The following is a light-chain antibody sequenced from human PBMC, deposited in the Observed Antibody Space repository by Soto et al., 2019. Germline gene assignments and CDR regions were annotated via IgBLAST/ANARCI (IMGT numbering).Light chain of an antibody. V-gene: IGKV3-20*01. CDR2: GAS. J-gene: IGKJ3*01. CDR1: QIVSTRY. Sequence: EIVLTQSPGTLSLSPGERATLSCRTSQIVSTRYLAWYQQKPGQAPRLLISGASSRATGIPDRFSGGGSGTDFTLTISRLEPEDFAVYYCQQYGSSPFTFGPGTKVDIK. CDR3: QQYGSSPFT.